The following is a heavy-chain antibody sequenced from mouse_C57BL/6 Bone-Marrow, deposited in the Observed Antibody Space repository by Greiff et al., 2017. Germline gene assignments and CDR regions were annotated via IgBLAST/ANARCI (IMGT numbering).Heavy chain of an antibody. CDR2: IYPGDGDT. D-gene: IGHD3-1*01. CDR1: GYAFSSSW. CDR3: ARNLGLFFDY. J-gene: IGHJ2*01. Sequence: QVQLQQSGPELVKPGASVKISCKASGYAFSSSWMNWVKQRPGKGLEWIGRIYPGDGDTNYNGKFKGKATLTADKSSSTAYMQLSSLTSEDSAVYFCARNLGLFFDYWGQGTTLTGSA. V-gene: IGHV1-82*01.